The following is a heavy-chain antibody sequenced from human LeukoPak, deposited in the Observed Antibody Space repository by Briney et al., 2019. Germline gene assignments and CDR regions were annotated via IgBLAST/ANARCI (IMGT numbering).Heavy chain of an antibody. D-gene: IGHD2-15*01. Sequence: ASVKVSCKASGYTFRNYGITWVRQAPGQGLEWMGWISPYNGDTNYAQKLQGRVTMTTDTSTSTVYMELSSLRSEDTAVYYCARVSGGYCSGGSCPKGWFDPWGQGTLVTVSS. V-gene: IGHV1-18*01. CDR3: ARVSGGYCSGGSCPKGWFDP. CDR2: ISPYNGDT. J-gene: IGHJ5*02. CDR1: GYTFRNYG.